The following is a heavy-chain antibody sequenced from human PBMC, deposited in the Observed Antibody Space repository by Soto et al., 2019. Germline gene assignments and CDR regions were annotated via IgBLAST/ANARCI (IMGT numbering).Heavy chain of an antibody. CDR1: GFIFSDFQ. V-gene: IGHV3-21*02. J-gene: IGHJ4*02. D-gene: IGHD3-16*01. Sequence: VQLVQSGGGPVKPGGSLRLSCAGSGFIFSDFQLNWVRQAPGRGLEWLSSITGTSAFTHYAGSIEGRFTISRDNPNNLLFLQMDNLRPEDTAVYYCARDNLAFQGAFDLWGQGTLVTVSS. CDR2: ITGTSAFT. CDR3: ARDNLAFQGAFDL.